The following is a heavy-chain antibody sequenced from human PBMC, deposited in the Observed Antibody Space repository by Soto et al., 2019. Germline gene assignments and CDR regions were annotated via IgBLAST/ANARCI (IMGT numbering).Heavy chain of an antibody. CDR1: GFSLSNAGLG. J-gene: IGHJ5*02. D-gene: IGHD6-13*01. Sequence: QVTVKESGPVLVKPTETLTLTCTVSGFSLSNAGLGVSWIRQPPGKALEWLAHIFSNDEKSYSTSLKSRLTMSMDTSKGQVVLIMTNMDPVDTATYYCASTYSTSWYWFDPWGQGTLVTVSS. CDR3: ASTYSTSWYWFDP. CDR2: IFSNDEK. V-gene: IGHV2-26*04.